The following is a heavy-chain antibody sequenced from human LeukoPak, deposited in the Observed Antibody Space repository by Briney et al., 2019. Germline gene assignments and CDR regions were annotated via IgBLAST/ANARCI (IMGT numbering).Heavy chain of an antibody. CDR1: GFTVSSNY. CDR3: ARGENYYFDY. D-gene: IGHD1-26*01. Sequence: GGSLRLSFAASGFTVSSNYMSWVRQAPGKGLEWVSVIYSGGSTYYADSVKGRFTISRDNSKNTLYLQMNSLRAEDTAVYYCARGENYYFDYWGQGTLVTVSS. CDR2: IYSGGST. V-gene: IGHV3-53*01. J-gene: IGHJ4*02.